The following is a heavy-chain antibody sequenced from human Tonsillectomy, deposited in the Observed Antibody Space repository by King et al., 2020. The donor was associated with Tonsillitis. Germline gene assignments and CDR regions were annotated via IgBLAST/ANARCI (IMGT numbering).Heavy chain of an antibody. D-gene: IGHD2-15*01. CDR2: IREDGSER. CDR3: ARDVL. J-gene: IGHJ4*02. CDR1: GFTFSNFW. V-gene: IGHV3-7*01. Sequence: VQLVESGGGLVQPGGSLRLSCAASGFTFSNFWMSWVRQAPGKGLEWVANIREDGSERYYADSVRGRFTISRDNAYNSLYLQMSSLRAEDTAVYYCARDVLWGQGAVVTVSS.